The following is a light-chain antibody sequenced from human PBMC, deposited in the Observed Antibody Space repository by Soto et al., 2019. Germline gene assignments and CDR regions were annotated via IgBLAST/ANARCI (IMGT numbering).Light chain of an antibody. CDR3: QQSYSTILT. J-gene: IGKJ3*01. Sequence: DIQMTQSPSSLSASVGDRVTITCRASQSISSYLNWYQQKPGKAPKLLIYAASSLQSGVPSRFSGSGSGTDFTPTISSLQPEDFATYYCQQSYSTILTCGPGTKVDIK. V-gene: IGKV1-39*01. CDR1: QSISSY. CDR2: AAS.